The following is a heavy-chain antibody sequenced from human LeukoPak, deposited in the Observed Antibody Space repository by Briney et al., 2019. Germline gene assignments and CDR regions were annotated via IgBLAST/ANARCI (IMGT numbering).Heavy chain of an antibody. D-gene: IGHD6-13*01. CDR2: SNPNSGGT. Sequence: ASVKVSCKASGYTFTDYYMHWVRQAPRQGLEWMGWSNPNSGGTNYAQKFQGRVTMTRDTSISTAYMELSRLRSDDTAVYYCARAYSSSWYGEAEYFQHWGQGTLVTVSS. V-gene: IGHV1-2*02. CDR3: ARAYSSSWYGEAEYFQH. J-gene: IGHJ1*01. CDR1: GYTFTDYY.